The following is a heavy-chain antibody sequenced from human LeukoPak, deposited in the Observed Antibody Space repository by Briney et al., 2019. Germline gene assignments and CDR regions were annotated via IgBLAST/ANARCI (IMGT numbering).Heavy chain of an antibody. CDR3: ARECYDILTGYSYYYYGMDV. CDR2: ISAYNGNT. J-gene: IGHJ6*02. D-gene: IGHD3-9*01. Sequence: ASVKVSCKASGYTFTSYGISWVRQAPGQGLEWMGWISAYNGNTNYAQKLQGRVTMTTDTSTSTAYMELRSLRSDDTAVYYCARECYDILTGYSYYYYGMDVWGQGTTVTVSS. V-gene: IGHV1-18*01. CDR1: GYTFTSYG.